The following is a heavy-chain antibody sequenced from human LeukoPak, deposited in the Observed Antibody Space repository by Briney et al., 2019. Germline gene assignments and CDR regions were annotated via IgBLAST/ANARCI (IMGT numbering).Heavy chain of an antibody. CDR2: MNPNSGNT. J-gene: IGHJ4*02. CDR1: GYTFTIYD. Sequence: ASVKVSCKASGYTFTIYDINWVRQATGQGLEWMGWMNPNSGNTGYAQKFQGRVTITRNTSISTAYMELSSLRSEDTAVYYCARVRDGYSYYFDYWGQGTLVTVSA. CDR3: ARVRDGYSYYFDY. D-gene: IGHD5-24*01. V-gene: IGHV1-8*03.